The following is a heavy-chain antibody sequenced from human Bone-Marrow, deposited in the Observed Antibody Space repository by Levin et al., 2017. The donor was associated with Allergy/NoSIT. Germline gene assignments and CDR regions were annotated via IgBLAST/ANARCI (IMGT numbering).Heavy chain of an antibody. Sequence: SCAASGFTFSSYYMHWVRQAPGKGLAWVSNIHTDTSVTNYADSVKGRFTISRDNAKNTLYLQMNSLRAEDTAVYYCARGGCSATSCLDYWGQGTPVTVSS. CDR1: GFTFSSYY. J-gene: IGHJ4*02. CDR2: IHTDTSVT. CDR3: ARGGCSATSCLDY. V-gene: IGHV3-74*01. D-gene: IGHD2-15*01.